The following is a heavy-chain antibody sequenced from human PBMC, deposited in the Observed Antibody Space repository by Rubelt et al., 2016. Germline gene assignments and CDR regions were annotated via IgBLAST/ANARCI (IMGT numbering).Heavy chain of an antibody. CDR1: GGSISSYY. V-gene: IGHV4-59*08. Sequence: QVQLQESGPGLVKPSETLSLTCAVSGGSISSYYWSWIRQPPGQGLEWIGYVYYSGSTNYNPSLKSRVTIAVDTSKNHFSLKLSSVTAADTAVYYCASSTVTNRYWYFDLWGRGTLVTVSS. CDR2: VYYSGST. J-gene: IGHJ2*01. CDR3: ASSTVTNRYWYFDL. D-gene: IGHD4-17*01.